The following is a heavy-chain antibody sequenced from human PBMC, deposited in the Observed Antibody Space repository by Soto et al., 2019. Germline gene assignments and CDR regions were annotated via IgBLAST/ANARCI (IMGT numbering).Heavy chain of an antibody. CDR2: ISSTGGST. J-gene: IGHJ6*02. Sequence: GGSLRLSCAASRFTFSNYAMSWVRQDPGKGLEWVSGISSTGGSTYYADSVKGRFTISRDNSKNTLDLQMSSLRAEDTAIYYCARAHDYDFWSGFLFYGMDVWGQGTTVTVSS. CDR1: RFTFSNYA. D-gene: IGHD3-3*01. V-gene: IGHV3-23*01. CDR3: ARAHDYDFWSGFLFYGMDV.